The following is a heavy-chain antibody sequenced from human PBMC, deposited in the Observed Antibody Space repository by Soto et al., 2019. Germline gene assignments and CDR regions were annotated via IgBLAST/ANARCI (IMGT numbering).Heavy chain of an antibody. CDR3: AADSSDRDY. D-gene: IGHD2-21*01. CDR2: IDPSGGRT. V-gene: IGHV1-46*01. CDR1: GNSFTTYY. Sequence: ASVKVSCKASGNSFTTYYMHWVRQAPGQGLEWMGIIDPSGGRTTYAQKFQERVTITRDMSTSTAYMELSSLRSEDTAVYYCAADSSDRDYWGQGTLVTVSS. J-gene: IGHJ4*02.